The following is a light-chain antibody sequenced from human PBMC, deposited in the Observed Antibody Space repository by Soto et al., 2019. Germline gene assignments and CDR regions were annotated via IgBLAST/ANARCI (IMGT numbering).Light chain of an antibody. Sequence: EIVLTQSPGTLSLSPGERATLSCRASQSVSSSYLAWYQQKLGQAPRLLIYGASSRATGIPDRFSGSGSGTDFTLTISRLEPEDFAVYYCQQYGSSPRTFGQRTKVEIK. V-gene: IGKV3-20*01. CDR1: QSVSSSY. CDR3: QQYGSSPRT. J-gene: IGKJ1*01. CDR2: GAS.